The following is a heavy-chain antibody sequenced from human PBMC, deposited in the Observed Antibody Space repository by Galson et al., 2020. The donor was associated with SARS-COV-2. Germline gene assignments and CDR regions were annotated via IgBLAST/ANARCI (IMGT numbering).Heavy chain of an antibody. CDR1: GGSFSGYY. J-gene: IGHJ6*03. CDR2: VNPSGST. CDR3: ARRVGYDNGWGSYYYYIDV. D-gene: IGHD2-15*01. V-gene: IGHV4-34*01. Sequence: SETLSLTCAVYGGSFSGYYWSWIRQPPGKGLEWIGEVNPSGSTKYKSSFKSRVTMSVDTSKNQFSLKLSSVTAADTAVYYCARRVGYDNGWGSYYYYIDVWAKGTTVIVSS.